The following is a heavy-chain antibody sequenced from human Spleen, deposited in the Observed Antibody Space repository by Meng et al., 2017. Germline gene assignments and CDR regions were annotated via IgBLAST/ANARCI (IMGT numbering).Heavy chain of an antibody. CDR2: IKSNTDGGTA. CDR1: GFYFSNAW. J-gene: IGHJ4*02. D-gene: IGHD2-2*01. Sequence: GESLKISCAASGFYFSNAWMSWVRQAPGKGLEWVGRIKSNTDGGTAEYAAPVTGRFTISRDDSKSTLYLQMSGLRAEDTAVYYCAPPAENWGQGTLVTVSS. V-gene: IGHV3-15*01. CDR3: APPAEN.